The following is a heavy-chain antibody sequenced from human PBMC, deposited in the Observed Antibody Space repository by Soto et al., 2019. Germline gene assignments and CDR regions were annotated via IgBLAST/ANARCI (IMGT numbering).Heavy chain of an antibody. Sequence: EVQLVESGGGLVQPGGSLRLSCAVSGFTFSTHAMNWVRQAPGKGLEWVAYIHGTRSIIYYADSVKGRFTISRDNAKNSLFLQMDSLRDEDTAVYYGARDARNADYDYCGQGTLVTVSS. V-gene: IGHV3-48*02. CDR2: IHGTRSII. CDR3: ARDARNADYDY. D-gene: IGHD3-16*01. J-gene: IGHJ4*02. CDR1: GFTFSTHA.